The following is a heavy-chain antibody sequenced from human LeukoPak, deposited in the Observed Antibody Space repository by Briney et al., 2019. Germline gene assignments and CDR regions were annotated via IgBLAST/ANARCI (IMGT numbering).Heavy chain of an antibody. J-gene: IGHJ4*02. D-gene: IGHD3-16*01. CDR3: AREVYDYVWGSYLDYFDY. Sequence: PSETLSLTCTVSGGSISSGSYYWSWIRQPAGKGVEWIGRIYTSGSTNYNPSLKSRVTISVDTSKNQFSLKLSSVTAADTAVYYCAREVYDYVWGSYLDYFDYWGQGTLVTVSS. CDR1: GGSISSGSYY. CDR2: IYTSGST. V-gene: IGHV4-61*02.